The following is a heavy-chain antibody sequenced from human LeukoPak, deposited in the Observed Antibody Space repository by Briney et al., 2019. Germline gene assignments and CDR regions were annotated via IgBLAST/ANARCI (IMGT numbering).Heavy chain of an antibody. Sequence: GGSLTLSCAASGFTFSSYAMSWVRQAPGKGLEWVSAVSGSGAYTYYADSVKGRFTISRDNSKNTLYLQMNSLRAEDTAVYYCARDDRTDLVDYWGQGTLVTVSS. J-gene: IGHJ4*02. V-gene: IGHV3-23*01. CDR3: ARDDRTDLVDY. D-gene: IGHD3/OR15-3a*01. CDR2: VSGSGAYT. CDR1: GFTFSSYA.